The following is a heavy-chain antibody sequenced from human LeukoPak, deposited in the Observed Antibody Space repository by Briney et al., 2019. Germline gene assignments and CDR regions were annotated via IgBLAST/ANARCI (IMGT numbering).Heavy chain of an antibody. D-gene: IGHD5-24*01. V-gene: IGHV4-34*01. CDR2: INHSGST. J-gene: IGHJ4*02. CDR1: GGSFSGYY. Sequence: SETLSLTCAVYGGSFSGYYWSWIRQPPGKGLEWIGEINHSGSTNYNPSLKSRVTISVDTSKNQFSLKLSSVTAADTAVYYCARARDGYTDTPFDYWGQGTLVTVSS. CDR3: ARARDGYTDTPFDY.